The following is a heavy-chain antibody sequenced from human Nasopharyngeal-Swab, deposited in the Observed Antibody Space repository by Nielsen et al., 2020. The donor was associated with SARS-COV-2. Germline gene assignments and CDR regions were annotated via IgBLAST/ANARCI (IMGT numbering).Heavy chain of an antibody. Sequence: SETLSLTCAVYGGSFSGYYWSWIRQPPGKGLEWIGEINHSGSTNYNPSLKSRVTISVDTSKNQFSLKLSSVTAADTAVYYCAREGMYSSSLVDYWGQGTLVTVSS. CDR3: AREGMYSSSLVDY. J-gene: IGHJ4*02. CDR1: GGSFSGYY. V-gene: IGHV4-34*01. D-gene: IGHD6-13*01. CDR2: INHSGST.